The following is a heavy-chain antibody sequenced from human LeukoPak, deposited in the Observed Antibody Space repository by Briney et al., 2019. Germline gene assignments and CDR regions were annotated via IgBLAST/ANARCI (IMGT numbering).Heavy chain of an antibody. V-gene: IGHV4-4*07. CDR3: ARDNHPRAGYSYGYYWCDP. D-gene: IGHD5-18*01. CDR2: IYTSGSN. CDR1: GGSISSYY. Sequence: SETLSLTCTVSGGSISSYYWSWIRQPAGKGLEGIGCIYTSGSNNYNPSLKSRVTMSVDTSKNQFSLKLSSVTAADTTVYYCARDNHPRAGYSYGYYWCDPWGQGTLVTVSS. J-gene: IGHJ5*02.